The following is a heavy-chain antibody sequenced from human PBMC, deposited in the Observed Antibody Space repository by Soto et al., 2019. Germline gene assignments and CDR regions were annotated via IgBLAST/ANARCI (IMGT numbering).Heavy chain of an antibody. V-gene: IGHV1-69*02. J-gene: IGHJ6*02. CDR2: IIPILGIA. CDR1: GGTFSSYT. Sequence: QVQLVQSGAEVKKPGSSVKVSCKASGGTFSSYTISWVRQAPGQGLAWMGRIIPILGIANYAQKFQGRVTITADKSTSTAYMELSSLRSEDTAVYYCARGTVATIIYYYYGMDVWGQGTTVTVSS. CDR3: ARGTVATIIYYYYGMDV. D-gene: IGHD5-12*01.